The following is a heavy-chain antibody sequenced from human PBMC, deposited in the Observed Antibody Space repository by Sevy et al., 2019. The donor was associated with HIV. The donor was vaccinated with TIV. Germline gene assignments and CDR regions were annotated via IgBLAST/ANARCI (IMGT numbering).Heavy chain of an antibody. D-gene: IGHD6-13*01. V-gene: IGHV1-8*01. CDR3: ARFSHSSSWYPYDAFDI. J-gene: IGHJ3*02. CDR2: MNPNSGNT. CDR1: GYTFTSYD. Sequence: ASVKVSCKASGYTFTSYDINWVRQATGQGLEWMGWMNPNSGNTGYAQKFQGRVTMTRNTSISTAYMELSSLRSEDTAVYYCARFSHSSSWYPYDAFDIWGQGTMVTVSS.